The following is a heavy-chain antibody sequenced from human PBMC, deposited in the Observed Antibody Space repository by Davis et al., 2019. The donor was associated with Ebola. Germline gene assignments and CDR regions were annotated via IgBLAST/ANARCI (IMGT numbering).Heavy chain of an antibody. D-gene: IGHD6-6*01. J-gene: IGHJ6*02. CDR3: ARSSIAARPGYYYGMDV. CDR2: ISSSSSYI. V-gene: IGHV3-21*01. Sequence: SCAASGFTFSSYSMNWVRQAPGKGLEWVSSISSSSSYIYYADSVKGRFTISRDNAKNSLYLQMNSLRAEDTAVYYCARSSIAARPGYYYGMDVWGQGTTVTVSS. CDR1: GFTFSSYS.